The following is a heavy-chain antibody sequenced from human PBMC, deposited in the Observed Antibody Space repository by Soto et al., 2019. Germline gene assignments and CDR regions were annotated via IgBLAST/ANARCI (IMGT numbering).Heavy chain of an antibody. CDR2: ISSNSGSI. D-gene: IGHD6-13*01. J-gene: IGHJ4*02. CDR1: GFTFDDYA. CDR3: TKDIGPWVAALFDS. Sequence: SLRLSCAASGFTFDDYAMHWVRQAPGKGLEWVSGISSNSGSIGYEDSVKGRFTISRDNAKNSLYLQMNSLRPEDTASYYCTKDIGPWVAALFDSWGQGTLVTVSS. V-gene: IGHV3-9*01.